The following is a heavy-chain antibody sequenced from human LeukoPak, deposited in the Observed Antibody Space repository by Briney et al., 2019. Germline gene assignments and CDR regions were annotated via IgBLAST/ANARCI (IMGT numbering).Heavy chain of an antibody. CDR2: VSAFIGNT. D-gene: IGHD2-2*01. CDR3: SRASGYYCSTSCSEFDY. Sequence: GPVKVSCKAFRHTFTRYGISWVRQAPGHELECMGWVSAFIGNTNHAQQIQGRVTMTTDTYTSKGYMELRILRSDDAAVYDCSRASGYYCSTSCSEFDYWGQGTLVTVSS. CDR1: RHTFTRYG. J-gene: IGHJ4*02. V-gene: IGHV1-18*04.